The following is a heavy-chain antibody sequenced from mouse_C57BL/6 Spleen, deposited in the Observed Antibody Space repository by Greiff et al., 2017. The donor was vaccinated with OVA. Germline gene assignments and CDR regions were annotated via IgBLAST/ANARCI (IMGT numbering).Heavy chain of an antibody. D-gene: IGHD2-4*01. CDR1: GYAFSSSW. J-gene: IGHJ1*03. Sequence: QVQLQQSGPELVKPGASVKISCKASGYAFSSSWMNWVKQRPGKGLEWIGRIYPGDGDTNYNGKFKGKATLTADKSSSTAYMQLSSLTSEDSAVYFCARYYDYDRYFDVWGTGTTVTVSS. V-gene: IGHV1-82*01. CDR3: ARYYDYDRYFDV. CDR2: IYPGDGDT.